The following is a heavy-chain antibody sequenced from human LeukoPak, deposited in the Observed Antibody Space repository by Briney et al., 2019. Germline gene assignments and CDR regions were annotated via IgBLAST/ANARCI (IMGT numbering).Heavy chain of an antibody. CDR3: ATATYYYDSSGYYQPFDY. Sequence: ASVKVSCKASGYTFTGYYMHWVRQAPGQGLEWMGRINPNSGGTNYAQKFQGRVTMTRDTSISTAYMELSRLRSNDTAVHYCATATYYYDSSGYYQPFDYWGQGTLVTVSS. CDR1: GYTFTGYY. CDR2: INPNSGGT. D-gene: IGHD3-22*01. V-gene: IGHV1-2*06. J-gene: IGHJ4*02.